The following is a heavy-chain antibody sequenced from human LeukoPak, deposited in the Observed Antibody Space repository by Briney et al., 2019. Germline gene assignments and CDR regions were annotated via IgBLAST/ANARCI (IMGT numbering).Heavy chain of an antibody. CDR3: ARRIRRDGYNSLFDY. J-gene: IGHJ4*02. Sequence: GESLKISCKGSGYSFPTYWIGWVRQMPGKGLELMGIIYPDDSDTRYSPSFQGQVTISADKSISTAYLQWSSLKASDTAMYYCARRIRRDGYNSLFDYWGQGTLVTVSS. CDR2: IYPDDSDT. CDR1: GYSFPTYW. D-gene: IGHD5-24*01. V-gene: IGHV5-51*01.